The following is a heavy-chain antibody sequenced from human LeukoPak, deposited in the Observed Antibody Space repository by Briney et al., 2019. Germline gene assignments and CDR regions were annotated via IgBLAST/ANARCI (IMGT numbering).Heavy chain of an antibody. V-gene: IGHV2-70*20. Sequence: SGPALVKPTQTLTLTRTFSGFSLDTNGMCVSWVRQAPGKALEWLALIDWDDNKYYITSLRTRLTIFKDISKNQVVLKMTNMDPVDTATYFCARTVQYVSSSSFFDSWGQGTLATVSS. CDR1: GFSLDTNGMC. CDR2: IDWDDNK. J-gene: IGHJ4*02. D-gene: IGHD6-6*01. CDR3: ARTVQYVSSSSFFDS.